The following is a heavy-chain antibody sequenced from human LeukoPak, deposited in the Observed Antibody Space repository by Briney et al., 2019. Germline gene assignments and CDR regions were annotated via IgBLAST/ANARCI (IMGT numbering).Heavy chain of an antibody. CDR3: AKDATPGNSMWDYFDY. CDR1: GFTFSTHA. J-gene: IGHJ4*02. CDR2: ISGGDDI. V-gene: IGHV3-23*01. Sequence: GGSLRLSCAASGFTFSTHAMSWVRQAPGKGLEYVSGISGGDDIHYADSVKGRFTVSRDNSKNTLFLQMNSLRAEDTAVYYCAKDATPGNSMWDYFDYWGQGTLVTVSS. D-gene: IGHD1-7*01.